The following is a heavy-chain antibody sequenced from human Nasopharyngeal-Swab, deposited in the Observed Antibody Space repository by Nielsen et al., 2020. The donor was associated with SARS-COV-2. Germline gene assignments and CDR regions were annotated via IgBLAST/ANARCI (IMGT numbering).Heavy chain of an antibody. CDR1: GGSISSHNW. J-gene: IGHJ5*01. CDR3: VRAPPDSSGWSNGFDS. D-gene: IGHD6-19*01. V-gene: IGHV4-4*02. Sequence: SETLSLTCAVSGGSISSHNWWNWVRQPPGKGLEWIGEMYHYGSTNYNPSLKGRVTISIDKSKNNFSLKLTSVTAADTAVYYCVRAPPDSSGWSNGFDSWGQGTLVTVSS. CDR2: MYHYGST.